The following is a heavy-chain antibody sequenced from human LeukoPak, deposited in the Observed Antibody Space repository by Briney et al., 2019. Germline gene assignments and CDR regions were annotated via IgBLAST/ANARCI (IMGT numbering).Heavy chain of an antibody. D-gene: IGHD2-2*02. Sequence: ASVKVSCKASGYTFTRYAITWVRQAPGQGPEWMGTISAYNGNTNYAQKLQGRVTMTTDTSTSTAYMELRSLRSDDTAVYYCARCLSSTSCYMLRDGYWGQGTLVTVSS. CDR3: ARCLSSTSCYMLRDGY. CDR1: GYTFTRYA. J-gene: IGHJ4*02. CDR2: ISAYNGNT. V-gene: IGHV1-18*01.